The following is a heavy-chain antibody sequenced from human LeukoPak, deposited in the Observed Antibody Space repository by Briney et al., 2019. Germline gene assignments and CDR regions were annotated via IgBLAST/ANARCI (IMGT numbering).Heavy chain of an antibody. Sequence: SVKVSCKASGYTFTSYYMHWVRQAPGQGLEWMGGIIPIFGTANYAQKFQGRVTITADKSTSTAYMELSSLRSEDTAVYYCAREGRDSDDYGDYGGDAFDIWGQGTMVTVSS. V-gene: IGHV1-69*06. CDR1: GYTFTSYY. CDR3: AREGRDSDDYGDYGGDAFDI. D-gene: IGHD4-17*01. CDR2: IIPIFGTA. J-gene: IGHJ3*02.